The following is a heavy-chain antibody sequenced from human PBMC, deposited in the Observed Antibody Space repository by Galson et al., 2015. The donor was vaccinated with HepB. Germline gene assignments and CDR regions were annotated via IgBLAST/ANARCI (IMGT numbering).Heavy chain of an antibody. V-gene: IGHV1-69*13. CDR2: IIPIFGTA. Sequence: SVKVSCKASGGTFSSYAISWVRQAPGQWLEWMGGIIPIFGTANYAQKFQGRVTITADESTSTAYMELSSLRSEDTAVYYCAEGGGATDPGHYYYGMDVWGQGTTVTVSS. D-gene: IGHD1-26*01. CDR1: GGTFSSYA. J-gene: IGHJ6*02. CDR3: AEGGGATDPGHYYYGMDV.